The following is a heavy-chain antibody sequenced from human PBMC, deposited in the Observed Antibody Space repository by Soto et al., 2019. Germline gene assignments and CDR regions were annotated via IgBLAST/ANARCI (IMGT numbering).Heavy chain of an antibody. D-gene: IGHD3-16*01. Sequence: GGSLRLSCAASGFTVSIHYMSWVRQAPGKGLEWVSVIYSGGSTYYADSVKGRFIISRDNSKNSLYLQMNSLRAEDTAVYYCARDGGRRHYYGMDVWGQGTTVTVSS. CDR3: ARDGGRRHYYGMDV. CDR1: GFTVSIHY. V-gene: IGHV3-66*01. CDR2: IYSGGST. J-gene: IGHJ6*02.